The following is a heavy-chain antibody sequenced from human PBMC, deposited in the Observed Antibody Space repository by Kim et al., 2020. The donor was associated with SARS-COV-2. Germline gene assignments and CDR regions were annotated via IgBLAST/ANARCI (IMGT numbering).Heavy chain of an antibody. CDR3: ARDGSVTYNWIDP. D-gene: IGHD3-10*01. V-gene: IGHV1-2*02. Sequence: KYATKFQGRVTMTRDTSITTAYMERSRVRSDDTAVYYCARDGSVTYNWIDPWGQGTLVTVSS. J-gene: IGHJ5*02.